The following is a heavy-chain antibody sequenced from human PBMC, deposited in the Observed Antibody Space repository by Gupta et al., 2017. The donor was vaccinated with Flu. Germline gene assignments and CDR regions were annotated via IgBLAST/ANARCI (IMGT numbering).Heavy chain of an antibody. J-gene: IGHJ5*02. D-gene: IGHD2-2*01. CDR2: SNPISGGT. CDR1: GYTFTGYY. Sequence: QVQLVQSGAEVTKPGASVKVSCKASGYTFTGYYMPWVRQAPGQGLEWMGGSNPISGGTNYEQKFQGRGTMTRDTSISTAYRELSRLRSDDTVVYYCATSGSEYQRLDWWVDPGGQGTVVTVSS. CDR3: ATSGSEYQRLDWWVDP. V-gene: IGHV1-2*05.